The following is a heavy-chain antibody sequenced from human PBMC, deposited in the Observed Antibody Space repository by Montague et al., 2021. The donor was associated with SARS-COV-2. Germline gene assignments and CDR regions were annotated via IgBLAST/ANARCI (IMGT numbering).Heavy chain of an antibody. D-gene: IGHD3-10*01. CDR2: ISYEGSIQ. CDR1: GFSFNNFA. V-gene: IGHV3-30*18. CDR3: AKDATIFWFERGSGTFDN. J-gene: IGHJ4*02. Sequence: SLRLSCAASGFSFNNFAMHWVRQAPGQGLEWVAVISYEGSIQYYAGSVKGRFAISRDWSKNTLYLQMSSLRPEDTAVYYCAKDATIFWFERGSGTFDNWGRGTLVAVSS.